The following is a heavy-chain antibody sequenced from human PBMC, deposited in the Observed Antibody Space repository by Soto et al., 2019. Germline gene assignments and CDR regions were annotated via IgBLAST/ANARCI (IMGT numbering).Heavy chain of an antibody. D-gene: IGHD2-2*01. CDR2: INPSGGST. Sequence: GASVKVSCKASGYTFTSYYMHWVRQAPGQGLEWMGIINPSGGSTSYAQKFQGRVTMTRDTSTSTVYMELSSLRSEDTAVYYCASDGYCSSTSCSHYYYGMDVWGQGTTVTVS. J-gene: IGHJ6*02. CDR1: GYTFTSYY. CDR3: ASDGYCSSTSCSHYYYGMDV. V-gene: IGHV1-46*01.